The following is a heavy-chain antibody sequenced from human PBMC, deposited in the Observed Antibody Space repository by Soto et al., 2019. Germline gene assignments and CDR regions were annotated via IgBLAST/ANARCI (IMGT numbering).Heavy chain of an antibody. V-gene: IGHV1-18*01. D-gene: IGHD2-8*01. Sequence: QGHLVQSEAEVKKSGALVKVSCKASGYTFTRYGISWVRQAPGQGLEWMGWISCYNGDTNYAQKLQGRVSMTIDTSTTTAYMELRSLTSDDTAVYYCAKNGQPPYYYYGLDVWGQGTKVTVSS. CDR1: GYTFTRYG. CDR3: AKNGQPPYYYYGLDV. J-gene: IGHJ6*02. CDR2: ISCYNGDT.